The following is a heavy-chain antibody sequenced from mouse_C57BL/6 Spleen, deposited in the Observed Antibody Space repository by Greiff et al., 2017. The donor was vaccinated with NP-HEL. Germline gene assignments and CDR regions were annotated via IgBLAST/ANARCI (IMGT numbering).Heavy chain of an antibody. CDR3: ANDYDPEGFAY. CDR1: GYAFSSSW. D-gene: IGHD2-4*01. Sequence: QVQLKESGPELVKPGASVKISCKASGYAFSSSWMNWVKQRPGKGLEWIGRIYPGDGDTNYNGKFKGKATLTADKSSSTAYMQLSSLTSEDSAVYFCANDYDPEGFAYWGQGTLVTVSA. CDR2: IYPGDGDT. J-gene: IGHJ3*01. V-gene: IGHV1-82*01.